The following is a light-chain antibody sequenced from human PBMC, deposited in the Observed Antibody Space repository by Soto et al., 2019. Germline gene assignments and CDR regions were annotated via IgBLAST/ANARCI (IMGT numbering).Light chain of an antibody. CDR2: DAS. J-gene: IGKJ1*01. CDR3: QQYNDYSGT. CDR1: QSISSW. Sequence: DIQMTQSPSTLSASVGDRVTITCRASQSISSWLVWYQQKRGKAPKLLIYDASSLESGVPSRFSGSGSGTEFTLTISSLQPDDFATYYCQQYNDYSGTFGQGTKV. V-gene: IGKV1-5*01.